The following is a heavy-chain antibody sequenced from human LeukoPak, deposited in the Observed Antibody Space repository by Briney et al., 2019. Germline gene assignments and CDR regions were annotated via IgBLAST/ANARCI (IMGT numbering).Heavy chain of an antibody. D-gene: IGHD1-26*01. Sequence: QAGGSLRLSCAASGFTFSSYGMRWVRQAPGKGREWVAVIWYDGSNKYYADSVKGRFTISRDNSKNTLYLQMNSLRAEDTAVYYCARQYWDLGTDPIDYWGQGTLVTVSS. CDR2: IWYDGSNK. CDR1: GFTFSSYG. CDR3: ARQYWDLGTDPIDY. V-gene: IGHV3-33*01. J-gene: IGHJ4*02.